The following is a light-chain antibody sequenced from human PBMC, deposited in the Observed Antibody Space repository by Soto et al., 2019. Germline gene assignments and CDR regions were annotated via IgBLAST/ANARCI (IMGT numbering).Light chain of an antibody. V-gene: IGKV3-20*01. CDR1: QSVSNSY. CDR2: GAS. CDR3: QQYGSSPRT. Sequence: EIVLTQSPATLSLSPGARASLSCRASQSVSNSYLAWYQQKPGQAPRLLIFGASNSATGIPDRVRGSGSGADFTITISRLETEEFAVYYCQQYGSSPRTCGQGTKLEIK. J-gene: IGKJ2*01.